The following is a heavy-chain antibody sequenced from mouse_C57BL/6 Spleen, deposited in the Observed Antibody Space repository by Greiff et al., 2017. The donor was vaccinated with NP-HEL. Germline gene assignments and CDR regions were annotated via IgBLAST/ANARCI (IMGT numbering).Heavy chain of an antibody. CDR3: ARGGLGYWYFDV. Sequence: EVQLVESGGGLVKPGGSLKLSCAASGFTFSDHGMHWVRQAPEKGLEWVAYISSGSSTIYYADTVKGRFTISRDNAKNTLFLQMTSLRSEDTAMYYCARGGLGYWYFDVWGTGTTVTVSS. CDR2: ISSGSSTI. D-gene: IGHD2-4*01. J-gene: IGHJ1*03. V-gene: IGHV5-17*01. CDR1: GFTFSDHG.